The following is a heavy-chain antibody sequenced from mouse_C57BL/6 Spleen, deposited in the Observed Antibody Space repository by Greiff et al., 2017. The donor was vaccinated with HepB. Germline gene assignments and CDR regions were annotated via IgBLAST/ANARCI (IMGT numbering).Heavy chain of an antibody. D-gene: IGHD1-1*01. CDR1: GYTFTSYW. V-gene: IGHV1-55*01. CDR3: ARKFSYYGSSPHAMDY. J-gene: IGHJ4*01. CDR2: IYPGSGST. Sequence: QVQLKQPGAELVKPGASVKMSCKASGYTFTSYWITWVKQRPGQGLEWIGDIYPGSGSTNYNEKFKSKATLTVDTSSSTAYMQLSSLTSEDSAVYYCARKFSYYGSSPHAMDYWGQGTSVTVSS.